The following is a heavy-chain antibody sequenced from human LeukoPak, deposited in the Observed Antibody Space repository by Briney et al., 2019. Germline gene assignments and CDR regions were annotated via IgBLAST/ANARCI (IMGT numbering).Heavy chain of an antibody. V-gene: IGHV4-59*01. CDR1: GGSISSYY. CDR3: ARTYGSSGLGYFDL. J-gene: IGHJ2*01. CDR2: IYYSGST. D-gene: IGHD6-13*01. Sequence: SGTLSLTCTVSGGSISSYYWSWIRQPPGKGLEWVGYIYYSGSTNYNPSLKSRVTISVDTSKNQFSLKLSSVTAADTAVYYCARTYGSSGLGYFDLWGRGTLVTVSS.